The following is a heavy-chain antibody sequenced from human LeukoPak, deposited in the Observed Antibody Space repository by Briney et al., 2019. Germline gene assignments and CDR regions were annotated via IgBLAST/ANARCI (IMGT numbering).Heavy chain of an antibody. CDR3: ARGAKKGGPWRYYYYYMDV. CDR2: MNPNSGNT. J-gene: IGHJ6*03. CDR1: GYTFTSYD. V-gene: IGHV1-8*01. D-gene: IGHD2-15*01. Sequence: ASVKVACHASGYTFTSYDINWERQATGQGLEWMGWMNPNSGNTGYAQKLQGRVTMTRNTSISTAYRELSSLRSEDTAVYYCARGAKKGGPWRYYYYYMDVWGKGTTVTVSS.